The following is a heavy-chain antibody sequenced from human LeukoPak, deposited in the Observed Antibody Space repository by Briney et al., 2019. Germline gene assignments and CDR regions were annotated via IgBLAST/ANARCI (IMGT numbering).Heavy chain of an antibody. CDR2: MNPNSGNT. J-gene: IGHJ3*02. V-gene: IGHV1-8*03. Sequence: GASVKVSCKASGYTFTSYDINWVRQATGQGLEWMGWMNPNSGNTGYAQKFQGRVTITRNTSISTAYMELSSLRSEDTAVYYCARVHYTLGIGAFDIWGQGTMVTVSS. CDR1: GYTFTSYD. CDR3: ARVHYTLGIGAFDI. D-gene: IGHD2-2*02.